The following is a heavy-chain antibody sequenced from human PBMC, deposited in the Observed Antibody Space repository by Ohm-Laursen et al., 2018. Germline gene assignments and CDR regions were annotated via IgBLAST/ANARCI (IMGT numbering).Heavy chain of an antibody. CDR3: ARGAPFYGGFDY. CDR1: GFTMRNYW. V-gene: IGHV3-7*01. CDR2: IKPDASEE. J-gene: IGHJ4*02. D-gene: IGHD4-17*01. Sequence: SLRLSCTASGFTMRNYWMSWVRQAPGKGLEWVANIKPDASEEHYVDSVKGRLTISRDNAKNSLYLQMSGLRGEDTAVYYCARGAPFYGGFDYWGQGTLVTVSS.